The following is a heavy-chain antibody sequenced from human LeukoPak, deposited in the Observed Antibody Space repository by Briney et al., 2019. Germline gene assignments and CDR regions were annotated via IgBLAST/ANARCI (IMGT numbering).Heavy chain of an antibody. V-gene: IGHV1-69*05. CDR3: AREGVRGGYNHKKEVRFDY. J-gene: IGHJ4*02. CDR2: IIPIFGTA. D-gene: IGHD5-24*01. CDR1: GGTFSSYA. Sequence: ASAKVSCKASGGTFSSYAISWVRQAPGQGLEWMGGIIPIFGTANYAQKFQGRVTITTDESTSTAYMELSSLRSEDTAVYYCAREGVRGGYNHKKEVRFDYWGQGTLVTVSS.